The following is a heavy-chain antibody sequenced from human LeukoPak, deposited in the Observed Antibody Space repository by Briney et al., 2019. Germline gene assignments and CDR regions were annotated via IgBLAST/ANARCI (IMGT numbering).Heavy chain of an antibody. V-gene: IGHV1-69*06. D-gene: IGHD2-2*01. CDR1: GGTFSSYA. Sequence: SVKVSCMASGGTFSSYAISWVRQAPGQGLEWMGGIIPIFGTANYAQKLQGRVTITADKSTSTAYMELSSLRSEDTAVYYCASEEPAAPGPPYYYYYYGMDVWGKGTTVTVSS. CDR3: ASEEPAAPGPPYYYYYYGMDV. J-gene: IGHJ6*04. CDR2: IIPIFGTA.